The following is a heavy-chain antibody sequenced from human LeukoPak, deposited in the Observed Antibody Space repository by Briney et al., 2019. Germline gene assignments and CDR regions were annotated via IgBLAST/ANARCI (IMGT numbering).Heavy chain of an antibody. J-gene: IGHJ4*02. CDR1: GFTFSSYA. Sequence: GGSLRLSCAASGFTFSSYAMSWVRQAPGKGLEWVSAISGSGGSTYYADSVKGRFTISRDNSKNTLYLQMNSLRAEDTAVYYCAKDSAFYCGGDCYPDYWGQGTLVTVSS. V-gene: IGHV3-23*01. D-gene: IGHD2-21*02. CDR2: ISGSGGST. CDR3: AKDSAFYCGGDCYPDY.